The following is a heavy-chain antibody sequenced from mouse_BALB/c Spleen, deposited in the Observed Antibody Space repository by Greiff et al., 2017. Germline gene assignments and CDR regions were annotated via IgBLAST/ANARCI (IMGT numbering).Heavy chain of an antibody. CDR3: TKDYGYGAWFAY. CDR2: IYPGNSDT. D-gene: IGHD1-2*01. Sequence: SGTVLARPGASVKMSCKASGYTFTSYWMHWVKQRPGQGLEWIGAIYPGNSDTSYNQKFKGKAKLTAVTSTSTAYMELSSLTNEDSAVYYCTKDYGYGAWFAYWGQGTLVTVAA. J-gene: IGHJ3*01. CDR1: GYTFTSYW. V-gene: IGHV1-5*01.